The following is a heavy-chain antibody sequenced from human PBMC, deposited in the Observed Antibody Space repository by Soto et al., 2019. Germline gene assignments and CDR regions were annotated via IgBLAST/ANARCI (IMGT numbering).Heavy chain of an antibody. Sequence: EVQVVESGGGLVQPGGSLRLSCAASGFTFSNYAMYWVRQAPGKGLEFVSSISSNGGSTYYANSVKGSFTISRDNSKNTLFLQMGSLRAEDMAVYYCARTSQYYFDYWGQGTLVTVSS. J-gene: IGHJ4*02. CDR2: ISSNGGST. CDR1: GFTFSNYA. CDR3: ARTSQYYFDY. V-gene: IGHV3-64*01.